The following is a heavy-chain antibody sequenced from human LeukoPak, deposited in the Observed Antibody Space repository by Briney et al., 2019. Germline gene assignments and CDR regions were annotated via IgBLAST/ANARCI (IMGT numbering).Heavy chain of an antibody. CDR1: GFTFSSYW. Sequence: PGGSLRLSCAASGFTFSSYWMHWERQAPGKGLVWVSRINSDGSSTSYADSVKGRFTISRDNAKNTLYLQMNSLRAEDTAVYYCARDHPILIRFGERNYYFDYWGQGTLVTVSS. J-gene: IGHJ4*02. V-gene: IGHV3-74*01. D-gene: IGHD3-10*01. CDR3: ARDHPILIRFGERNYYFDY. CDR2: INSDGSST.